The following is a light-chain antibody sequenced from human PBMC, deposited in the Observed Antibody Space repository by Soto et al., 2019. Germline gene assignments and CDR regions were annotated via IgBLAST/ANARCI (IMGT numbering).Light chain of an antibody. CDR1: QDIRKY. CDR3: HQAASLPIT. CDR2: DAS. V-gene: IGKV1-33*01. Sequence: IQITQSPSSLSASVGDRVTITCQATQDIRKYLNWYQQKPGKAPKLLIYDASSLETGVPSRFSGSGSGTDFTLTINGLQPEDFATYYCHQAASLPITFGQGTRLEI. J-gene: IGKJ5*01.